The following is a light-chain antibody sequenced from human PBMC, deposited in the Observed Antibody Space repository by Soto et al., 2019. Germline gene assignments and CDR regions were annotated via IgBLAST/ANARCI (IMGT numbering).Light chain of an antibody. CDR1: QSVLYSSNNKNY. J-gene: IGKJ2*01. V-gene: IGKV4-1*01. CDR3: QQYYSTPLT. CDR2: WAS. Sequence: DIVMTQSPDSLAVSLGERATINCKSSQSVLYSSNNKNYLAWFQQKPGQPPKLLIYWASTRESGVPDRFSGSGSGTDFTLTISSLQAADVAVYYCQQYYSTPLTFGQGTKLEIK.